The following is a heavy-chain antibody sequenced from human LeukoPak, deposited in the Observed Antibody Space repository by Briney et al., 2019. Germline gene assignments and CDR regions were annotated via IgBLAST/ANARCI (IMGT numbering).Heavy chain of an antibody. Sequence: GASVKVSCKASGYTFTSYGISWVRQAPGQGLEWMGWISAYNGNTNYAQNFQGRVTMTRDTSISTAYMELSRLRSDDTALYYCARIGISARGTNFHHWGQGTLVTVSS. CDR2: ISAYNGNT. V-gene: IGHV1-18*01. J-gene: IGHJ1*01. D-gene: IGHD6-13*01. CDR1: GYTFTSYG. CDR3: ARIGISARGTNFHH.